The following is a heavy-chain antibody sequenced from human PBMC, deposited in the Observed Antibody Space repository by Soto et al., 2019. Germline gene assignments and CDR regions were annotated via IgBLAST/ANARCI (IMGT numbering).Heavy chain of an antibody. Sequence: GESLKISCKGSGYSFTSYWISWVRQMPGKGLEWMGRIDPSDSYTNYSPSFQGHVTISADKSISTAYLQWSSLKASDTAMYYCARLDERGSSSWCNYYYYGMDVWGQGTTVTVSS. CDR1: GYSFTSYW. CDR2: IDPSDSYT. V-gene: IGHV5-10-1*01. J-gene: IGHJ6*02. CDR3: ARLDERGSSSWCNYYYYGMDV. D-gene: IGHD6-13*01.